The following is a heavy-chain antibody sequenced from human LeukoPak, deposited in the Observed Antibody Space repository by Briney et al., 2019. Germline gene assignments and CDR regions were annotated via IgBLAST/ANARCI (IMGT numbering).Heavy chain of an antibody. CDR1: GGSLSSSSHY. J-gene: IGHJ4*02. CDR3: ARMTARDAY. CDR2: IYYSGSA. D-gene: IGHD6-6*01. Sequence: PSETLSLTCTVSGGSLSSSSHYWGWIRQPPGKGLEWIGSIYYSGSAYYNPSLKSRVTISVDTSKNQFSLKLSSVTAADTAVYYCARMTARDAYWGQGTLVTVSS. V-gene: IGHV4-39*07.